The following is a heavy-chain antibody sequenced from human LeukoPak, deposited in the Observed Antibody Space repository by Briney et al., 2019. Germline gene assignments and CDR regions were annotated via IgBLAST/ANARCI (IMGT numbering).Heavy chain of an antibody. D-gene: IGHD4-17*01. CDR3: AKPGTTETYWYFDL. CDR2: ISKSGSST. J-gene: IGHJ2*01. V-gene: IGHV3-23*05. CDR1: ELTFSNYA. Sequence: PGGSLRLSCAASELTFSNYAMSWVRQAPGKGLEWVSAISKSGSSTYYADSVKGRFTISRDNSKNTLYLQMNSLRAEDTAIYYCAKPGTTETYWYFDLWGRGTLVTGSS.